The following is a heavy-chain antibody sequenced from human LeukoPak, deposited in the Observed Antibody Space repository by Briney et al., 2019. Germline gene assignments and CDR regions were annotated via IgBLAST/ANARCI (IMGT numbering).Heavy chain of an antibody. V-gene: IGHV1-69*06. Sequence: SVKVSCKASGGTFSSYAISWVRQAPGQGLEWMGGIIPIFGTANYAQKFQGRVTITADKSTSTAYMELSSLRSEDTAVYYCAAGIIAVAGTEDYYYMDVWGKGTTVTISS. CDR2: IIPIFGTA. D-gene: IGHD6-19*01. J-gene: IGHJ6*03. CDR3: AAGIIAVAGTEDYYYMDV. CDR1: GGTFSSYA.